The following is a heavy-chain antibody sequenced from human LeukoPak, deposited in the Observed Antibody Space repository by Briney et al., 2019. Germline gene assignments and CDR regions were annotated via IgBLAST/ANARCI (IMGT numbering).Heavy chain of an antibody. D-gene: IGHD6-13*01. CDR2: INSDGKIT. V-gene: IGHV3-74*01. CDR3: AKNRLESAGDHSEY. Sequence: PGGSLRLSCAASGFTLTTYWMHWVRQAPGKGLVWVSRINSDGKITTYADSVKGRFTISGDYAKNTLYLQMNSLRAEDTAVYYCAKNRLESAGDHSEYWGQGALVTVSS. CDR1: GFTLTTYW. J-gene: IGHJ4*02.